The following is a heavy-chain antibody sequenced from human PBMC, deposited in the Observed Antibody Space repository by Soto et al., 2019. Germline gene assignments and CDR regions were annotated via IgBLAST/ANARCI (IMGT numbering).Heavy chain of an antibody. CDR3: ARDRPLGYYDFWSGYSAWFDT. CDR1: GYTFTSYG. D-gene: IGHD3-3*01. J-gene: IGHJ5*02. CDR2: ISAYNGNT. Sequence: ASVKVSCKASGYTFTSYGISWVRQAPGQGLEWMGWISAYNGNTNYAQKLQGRVTMTTDTSTSTAYMELRSLRSDDTAVYYCARDRPLGYYDFWSGYSAWFDTWGQGTLVTVSS. V-gene: IGHV1-18*01.